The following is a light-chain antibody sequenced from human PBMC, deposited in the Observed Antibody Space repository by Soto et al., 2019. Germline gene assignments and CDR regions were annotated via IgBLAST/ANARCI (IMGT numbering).Light chain of an antibody. CDR1: QSISSW. Sequence: DIQMTQSPSTLSASVGDRVTVTCRASQSISSWLAWYQQKPGKAPKLLIYDASSLESGVPSRFSGRGSGTEFTLTISSLQPDDFATYYCQQYNSYWTFXQGTKVDIK. CDR3: QQYNSYWT. V-gene: IGKV1-5*01. J-gene: IGKJ1*01. CDR2: DAS.